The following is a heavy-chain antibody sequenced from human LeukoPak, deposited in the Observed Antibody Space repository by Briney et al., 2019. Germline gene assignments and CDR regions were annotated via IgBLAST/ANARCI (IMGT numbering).Heavy chain of an antibody. CDR1: GFTFSSYS. J-gene: IGHJ4*02. V-gene: IGHV3-7*01. CDR3: ARIAVADFDY. CDR2: IKQDGSEK. D-gene: IGHD6-19*01. Sequence: GGSLRLSCAASGFTFSSYSMNWVRQAPGKGLEWVANIKQDGSEKYYVDSVKGRFTISRDNAKNSLYLQMNSLRAEDTAVYYCARIAVADFDYWGQGTLVTVSS.